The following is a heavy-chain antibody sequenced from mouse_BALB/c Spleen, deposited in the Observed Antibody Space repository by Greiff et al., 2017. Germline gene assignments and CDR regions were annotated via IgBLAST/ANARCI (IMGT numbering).Heavy chain of an antibody. J-gene: IGHJ2*01. CDR3: TRGRLLDYFDY. CDR1: GYTFTSYW. V-gene: IGHV1-69*02. CDR2: IYPSDSYT. Sequence: VQLQQPGAELVRPGASVKLSCKASGYTFTSYWINWVKQRPGQGLEWIGNIYPSDSYTNYNQKFKDKATLTVDKSSSTAYMQLSSPTSEDSAVYYCTRGRLLDYFDYWGQGTTLTVSS.